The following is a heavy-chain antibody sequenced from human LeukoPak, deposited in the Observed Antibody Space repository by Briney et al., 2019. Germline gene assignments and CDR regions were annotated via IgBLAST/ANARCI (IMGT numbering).Heavy chain of an antibody. D-gene: IGHD2-21*01. Sequence: GGSLRLSCEASEFTFSRFAMSWVRQPPGTGLEWVSTLSGSGGATYYADSVKGRFTTSRDNSKDTLYLQMDNLRADDTAVYYCAKHLGSHSFLFYYMDVWGKGPSVSVSS. CDR3: AKHLGSHSFLFYYMDV. CDR1: EFTFSRFA. V-gene: IGHV3-23*01. J-gene: IGHJ6*03. CDR2: LSGSGGAT.